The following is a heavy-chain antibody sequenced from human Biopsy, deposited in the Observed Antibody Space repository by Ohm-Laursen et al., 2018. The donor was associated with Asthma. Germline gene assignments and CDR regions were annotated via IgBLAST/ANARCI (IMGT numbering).Heavy chain of an antibody. CDR3: ARRITIFGVVQKDHGMDA. CDR1: GGSITPTSHY. J-gene: IGHJ6*02. V-gene: IGHV4-39*01. D-gene: IGHD3-3*01. Sequence: SDTLSLTCPASGGSITPTSHYWDWIRQAPGKGLEWIGYISYGGKTSYNPSLKNRVTISRDTSKNQFSLRLTSVTAADTAVYFCARRITIFGVVQKDHGMDAWGQGTTVIVSS. CDR2: ISYGGKT.